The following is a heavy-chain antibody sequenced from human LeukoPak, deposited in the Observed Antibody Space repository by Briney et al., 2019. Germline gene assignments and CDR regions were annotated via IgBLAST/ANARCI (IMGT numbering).Heavy chain of an antibody. CDR3: AKSYNGYESKPDY. D-gene: IGHD5-12*01. V-gene: IGHV3-23*01. CDR2: ISNSGGRT. J-gene: IGHJ4*02. Sequence: GGSLRLSCAASGFTFSSYVMSWVRQAPGKGLEWVSSISNSGGRTFYTDSVKGRFTISRDNSKITLYLQMNSLRAEDTAVYYCAKSYNGYESKPDYWGQGTLVTVSS. CDR1: GFTFSSYV.